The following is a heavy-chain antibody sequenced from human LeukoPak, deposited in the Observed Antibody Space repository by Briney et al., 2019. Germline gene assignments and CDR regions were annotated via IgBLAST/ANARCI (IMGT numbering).Heavy chain of an antibody. CDR3: AKTYHPSGLYYFDY. V-gene: IGHV3-21*04. D-gene: IGHD6-25*01. CDR2: ISSSSSYI. Sequence: GGSLRLSCAASGFTFSSYSMNWVRQAPGKGLEWVSSISSSSSYIYYADSVKGRFTISRDNSKNTLYLQMNSLRAEDTAVYYCAKTYHPSGLYYFDYWGQGTLVTVSS. CDR1: GFTFSSYS. J-gene: IGHJ4*02.